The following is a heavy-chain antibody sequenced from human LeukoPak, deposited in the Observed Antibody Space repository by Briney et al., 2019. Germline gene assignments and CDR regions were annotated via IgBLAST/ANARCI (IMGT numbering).Heavy chain of an antibody. J-gene: IGHJ4*02. CDR3: ATELRWKEY. Sequence: ASVKVSCKVSGYTLTELSMHWVRQAPGKGLEWMGGFDPEDGETIYAQKFQGRVTMTSDTSIDTAYMELSSLRSEDTAVYYCATELRWKEYWGQGTLVTVSS. CDR2: FDPEDGET. CDR1: GYTLTELS. V-gene: IGHV1-24*01. D-gene: IGHD4-23*01.